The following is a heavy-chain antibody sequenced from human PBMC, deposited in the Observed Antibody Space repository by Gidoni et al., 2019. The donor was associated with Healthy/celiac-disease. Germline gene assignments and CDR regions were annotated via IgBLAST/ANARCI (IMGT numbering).Heavy chain of an antibody. CDR2: IYYSGST. Sequence: QVQLQESGPGLVKPSEPLSLTCTVSGGSVSSGSYYWRWIRQPPGKGLEWIGYIYYSGSTNYNPSLKSRVTISVDTSKNQFSLKLSSVTAADTAVYYCARSYDFWSNYFDYWGQGTLVTVSS. CDR1: GGSVSSGSYY. D-gene: IGHD3-3*01. CDR3: ARSYDFWSNYFDY. V-gene: IGHV4-61*01. J-gene: IGHJ4*02.